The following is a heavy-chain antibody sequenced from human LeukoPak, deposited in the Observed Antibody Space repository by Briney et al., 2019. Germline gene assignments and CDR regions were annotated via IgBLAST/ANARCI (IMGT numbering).Heavy chain of an antibody. V-gene: IGHV3-30*18. D-gene: IGHD2-21*02. CDR3: AKSSQPYCGGDCYSQH. CDR1: GFTFSSYG. J-gene: IGHJ1*01. CDR2: ISYDGSNK. Sequence: GSSLRLSCAASGFTFSSYGMHWVRQAPGKGLEWVAVISYDGSNKYYADAVKGRFTISRDNSKNTLYLQMNSLRAEDTAVYYCAKSSQPYCGGDCYSQHWGQGTLVTVSS.